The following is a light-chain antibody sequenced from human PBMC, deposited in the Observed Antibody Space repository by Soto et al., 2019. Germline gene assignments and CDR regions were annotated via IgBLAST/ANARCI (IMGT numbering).Light chain of an antibody. CDR3: QHYGSSPPHT. J-gene: IGKJ2*01. CDR1: QSVANNY. CDR2: GAS. Sequence: EIVLTQSPGTLYLSPGEGATLSCRASQSVANNYLAWYQQKPGQAPRLLISGASNRSTGIPDRFSGSGSVTDFTLTISRLESEAFAVYYCQHYGSSPPHTFGLGTKLE. V-gene: IGKV3-20*01.